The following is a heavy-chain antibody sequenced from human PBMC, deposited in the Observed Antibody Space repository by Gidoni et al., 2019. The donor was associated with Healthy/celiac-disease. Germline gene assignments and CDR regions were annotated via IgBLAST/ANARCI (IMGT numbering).Heavy chain of an antibody. Sequence: EVQLVESGGGLVKPGGSLRLSCAASGFTFSSYSMNWVRQAPGKGLEWVSSISSSSSYIYYADSVKGRFTISRDNAKNSLYLQMNSLRAEDTAVYYCARDGGDIVATLSIYYFDYWGQGTLVTVSS. CDR1: GFTFSSYS. V-gene: IGHV3-21*01. CDR2: ISSSSSYI. CDR3: ARDGGDIVATLSIYYFDY. J-gene: IGHJ4*02. D-gene: IGHD5-12*01.